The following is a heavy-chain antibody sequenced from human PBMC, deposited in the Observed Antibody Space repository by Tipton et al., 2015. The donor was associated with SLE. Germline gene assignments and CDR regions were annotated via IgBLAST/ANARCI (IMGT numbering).Heavy chain of an antibody. J-gene: IGHJ3*02. CDR2: IYYSGST. D-gene: IGHD3-10*01. Sequence: TLSLTCTVSGGSISRGGHYWNWIRQHPGKGLEWIGYIYYSGSTDYNPSLKSRVIISVDTSKNQFSLKLTSVTAADTAIYYCARQKLLWSAFDMWGQGTMVTVSS. CDR3: ARQKLLWSAFDM. V-gene: IGHV4-31*03. CDR1: GGSISRGGHY.